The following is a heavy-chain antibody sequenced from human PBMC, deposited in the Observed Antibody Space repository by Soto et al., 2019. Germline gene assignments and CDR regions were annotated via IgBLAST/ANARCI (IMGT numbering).Heavy chain of an antibody. CDR1: GGSISSGDYY. Sequence: PSETLSLTCTVSGGSISSGDYYWSWIRQPPGKGLEWIGYIYYSGSTYYNPSLKSRVTISVDTSKNQFSLKLSSVTAADTAVYYCARDPVVAATRWFDPWGQGTLVTVSS. V-gene: IGHV4-30-4*01. CDR3: ARDPVVAATRWFDP. D-gene: IGHD2-15*01. J-gene: IGHJ5*02. CDR2: IYYSGST.